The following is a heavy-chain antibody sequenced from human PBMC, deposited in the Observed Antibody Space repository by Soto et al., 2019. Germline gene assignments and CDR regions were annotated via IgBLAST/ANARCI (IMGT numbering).Heavy chain of an antibody. CDR1: GGSVTTYH. CDR3: ARENSASEGWFDP. Sequence: PSETLSLTCTVSGGSVTTYHWSWIRQPPGKGLEWVGYIYYSGSTKYNPSLKSRITISIDRSKNQFSLKVNSVTAADTAVYYCARENSASEGWFDPWGQGALVTVSS. D-gene: IGHD3-10*01. J-gene: IGHJ5*02. CDR2: IYYSGST. V-gene: IGHV4-59*02.